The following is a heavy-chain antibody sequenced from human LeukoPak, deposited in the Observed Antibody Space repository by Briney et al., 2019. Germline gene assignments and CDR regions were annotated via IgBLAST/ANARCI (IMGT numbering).Heavy chain of an antibody. CDR2: VSPRGDIT. D-gene: IGHD3-22*01. Sequence: PGGSLRLSCAASGFTFSSHGMDWVRQAPGMGLEWVSGVSPRGDITYYADSVKGRFAISRDNSKNTVYLQLNSLRADDTAVYYCAKDQSHYYDSSGYYPSYFDYWGQGTLVTVSS. CDR1: GFTFSSHG. CDR3: AKDQSHYYDSSGYYPSYFDY. V-gene: IGHV3-23*01. J-gene: IGHJ4*02.